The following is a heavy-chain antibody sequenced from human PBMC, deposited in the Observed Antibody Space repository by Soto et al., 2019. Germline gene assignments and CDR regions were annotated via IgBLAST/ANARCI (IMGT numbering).Heavy chain of an antibody. CDR3: ARGIMTTVHWFDP. J-gene: IGHJ5*02. Sequence: GASVKVSCKASGGTFSSYTISWVRQAPGQGLEWTGWISAYNGNTNYAQKLQGRVTMTTDTSTSTAYMELRSLRSDDTAVYYCARGIMTTVHWFDPWGQGTLVTVSS. V-gene: IGHV1-18*01. CDR2: ISAYNGNT. D-gene: IGHD4-17*01. CDR1: GGTFSSYT.